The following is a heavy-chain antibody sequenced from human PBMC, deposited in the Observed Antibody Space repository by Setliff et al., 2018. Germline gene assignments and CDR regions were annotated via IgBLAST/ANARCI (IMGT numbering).Heavy chain of an antibody. CDR2: IWDDGGNK. V-gene: IGHV3-33*08. CDR1: GFTFSTYR. J-gene: IGHJ4*02. D-gene: IGHD1-1*01. CDR3: AIDYGPTGTPYH. Sequence: PGGSLRLSCAASGFTFSTYRMHWVRQAPGKGLEWVAVIWDDGGNKYHADSVKGRFTISRDNSKNTLYLQMNSLRFEDTAVYYCAIDYGPTGTPYHWGQGTPVTVSS.